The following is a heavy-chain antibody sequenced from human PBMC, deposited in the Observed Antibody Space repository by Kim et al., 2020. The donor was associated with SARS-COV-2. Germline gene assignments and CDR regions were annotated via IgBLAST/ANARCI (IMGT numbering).Heavy chain of an antibody. Sequence: PHGERMECDGEINHIGSTNYNPSIKSRVTMSVETSKNQFSLNVSSVTAADTAVYYWARGSLRSSTYMDLWGDGATVTVSS. CDR3: ARGSLRSSTYMDL. CDR2: INHIGST. V-gene: IGHV4-34*01. J-gene: IGHJ6*03.